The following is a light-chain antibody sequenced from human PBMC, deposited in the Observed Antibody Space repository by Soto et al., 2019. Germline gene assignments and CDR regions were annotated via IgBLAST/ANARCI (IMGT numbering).Light chain of an antibody. V-gene: IGLV2-14*01. CDR2: EVR. J-gene: IGLJ1*01. CDR3: SSYTDSATRV. Sequence: QSVLTQPASVSGSPGQSITISCTGTNSDVGGYDYVSWYQQYPGKAPKVIIYEVRKRPSGISNRFSGSKSGNMASLTISGLQAVDEADYYCSSYTDSATRVFGTGTKSPS. CDR1: NSDVGGYDY.